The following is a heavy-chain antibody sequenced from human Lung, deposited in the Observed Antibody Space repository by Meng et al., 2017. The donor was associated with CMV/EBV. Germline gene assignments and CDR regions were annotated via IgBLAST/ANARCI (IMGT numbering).Heavy chain of an antibody. Sequence: GGSXRLXXAASGFIFSDYYMTWIRQAPGKGLEWIAYISGSYAVNYEDSLKGRCTISSDNDKNSLQLQMNSMRVEDKAVDYCARVLLDVRGWYYEGMDVWGQGTXVPVAS. CDR1: GFIFSDYY. CDR2: ISGSYAV. J-gene: IGHJ6*02. CDR3: ARVLLDVRGWYYEGMDV. D-gene: IGHD3-16*01. V-gene: IGHV3-69-1*01.